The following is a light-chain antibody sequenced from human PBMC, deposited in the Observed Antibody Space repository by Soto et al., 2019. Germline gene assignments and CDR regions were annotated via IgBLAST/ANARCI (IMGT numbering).Light chain of an antibody. CDR2: ENN. V-gene: IGLV1-51*02. Sequence: QSVLTQPPSVSAAPGQKVTISCSGSSSNIGNNYVSWYQQLPGTAPKLLIYENNKRPSGIPDRFSGSKSGTSATLGITGLQTGDEADYYCGTWDSSLSAGGVFGTGTKSPS. J-gene: IGLJ1*01. CDR3: GTWDSSLSAGGV. CDR1: SSNIGNNY.